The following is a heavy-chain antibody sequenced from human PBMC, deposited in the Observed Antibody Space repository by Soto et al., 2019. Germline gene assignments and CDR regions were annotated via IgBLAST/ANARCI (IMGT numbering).Heavy chain of an antibody. V-gene: IGHV2-70*01. D-gene: IGHD6-19*01. Sequence: AXGPTLVNPTQTLTLACTFSGFSLASIVMCVSWIRQPPGKALEWLALIDWNDDKYYSTSLRTRLTISKDTSKNQVVLTLAKMDPVDTATYYCARTAVTGTGYYYYGMDVWGQGTTVTVSS. CDR2: IDWNDDK. J-gene: IGHJ6*02. CDR3: ARTAVTGTGYYYYGMDV. CDR1: GFSLASIVMC.